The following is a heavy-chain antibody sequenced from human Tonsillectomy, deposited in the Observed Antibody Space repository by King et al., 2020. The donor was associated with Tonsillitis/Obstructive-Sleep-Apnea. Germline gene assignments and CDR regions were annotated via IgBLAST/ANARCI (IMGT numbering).Heavy chain of an antibody. V-gene: IGHV3-15*01. Sequence: ESGGGLVKPGGSLRLSCAASGFTFSNAWMSWVRQATGKGLEWVGHIKSKTDGGTTDYAAPVKGRFTISRDDSKNTLYLQMNSLKTEDTAVYYCTAKREDCSSTSCYDYWGQGTLVTVSS. D-gene: IGHD2-2*01. CDR3: TAKREDCSSTSCYDY. CDR2: IKSKTDGGTT. J-gene: IGHJ4*02. CDR1: GFTFSNAW.